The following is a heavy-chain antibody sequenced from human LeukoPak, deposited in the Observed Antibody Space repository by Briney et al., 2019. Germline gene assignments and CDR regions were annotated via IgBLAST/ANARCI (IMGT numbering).Heavy chain of an antibody. V-gene: IGHV4-30-4*08. Sequence: SETLSLTCTVSGGSISSGDYYWSWIRQPPGKGLEWIGYIYYSGSTYYNPSLKSRVTISVDTSKNQFSLKPSSVTAADTAVYYCAREGGSGSRWFDPWGQGTLVTASS. CDR3: AREGGSGSRWFDP. D-gene: IGHD2-15*01. CDR2: IYYSGST. J-gene: IGHJ5*02. CDR1: GGSISSGDYY.